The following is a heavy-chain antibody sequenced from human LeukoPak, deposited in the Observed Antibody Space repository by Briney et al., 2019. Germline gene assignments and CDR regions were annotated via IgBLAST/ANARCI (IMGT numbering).Heavy chain of an antibody. D-gene: IGHD6-13*01. CDR3: ASTPYSSSWPAEYYFDY. J-gene: IGHJ4*02. V-gene: IGHV1-69-2*01. CDR1: GYTFTDYY. CDR2: VDPEDGET. Sequence: ASVKVSCKASGYTFTDYYMHWVQQAPGKGLEWMGRVDPEDGETIYAEKFQGRVTITADTSTDTAYMELSSLRSEDTAVYYCASTPYSSSWPAEYYFDYWGQGTLVTVSS.